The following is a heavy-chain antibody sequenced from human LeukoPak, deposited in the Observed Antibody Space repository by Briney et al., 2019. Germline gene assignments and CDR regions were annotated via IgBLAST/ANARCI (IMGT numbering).Heavy chain of an antibody. CDR2: IYYSGST. Sequence: SETLSLTCTVSGGSISSSSYYWGWIRQPPGKGLEWIGSIYYSGSTYYNPSLKSRVTISVDTSKNQFSLKLSSVTAADTAVYYCARNGHYDFWSGYYGNYYYYGMDVWGQGTTVTVSS. CDR1: GGSISSSSYY. D-gene: IGHD3-3*01. V-gene: IGHV4-39*01. J-gene: IGHJ6*02. CDR3: ARNGHYDFWSGYYGNYYYYGMDV.